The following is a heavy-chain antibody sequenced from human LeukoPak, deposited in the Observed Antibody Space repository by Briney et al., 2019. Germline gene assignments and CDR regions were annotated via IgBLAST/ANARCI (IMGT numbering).Heavy chain of an antibody. CDR2: FYHSGNT. J-gene: IGHJ3*02. V-gene: IGHV4-38-2*01. CDR1: GFSISSGYY. Sequence: SETLSLTCAVSGFSISSGYYWGWIRQPPGKGLEWIGSFYHSGNTYYNPSLKSRVTISVDTSKNLFSLKLSSVTAADTAVYYCARVLKWFGVDAFDIWGQGTMVTVSS. D-gene: IGHD3-10*01. CDR3: ARVLKWFGVDAFDI.